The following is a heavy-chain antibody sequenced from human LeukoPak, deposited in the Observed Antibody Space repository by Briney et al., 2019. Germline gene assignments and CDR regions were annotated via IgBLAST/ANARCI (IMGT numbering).Heavy chain of an antibody. CDR1: GFTFSSYG. D-gene: IGHD3-3*01. V-gene: IGHV3-30*02. J-gene: IGHJ4*02. CDR3: AKDPVYGSGQSHPSDY. CDR2: IRYDGSNK. Sequence: GGSLRLSCAASGFTFSSYGMHWVRQAPGKGLEGVAFIRYDGSNKYYADSVKGRFTISRDNSKNTLYLQMNSLRAEDTAVYYCAKDPVYGSGQSHPSDYWGQGTLVTVSS.